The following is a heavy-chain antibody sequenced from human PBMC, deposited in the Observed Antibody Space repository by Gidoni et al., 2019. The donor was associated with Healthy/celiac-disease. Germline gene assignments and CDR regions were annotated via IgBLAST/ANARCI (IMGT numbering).Heavy chain of an antibody. V-gene: IGHV5-51*01. J-gene: IGHJ4*02. CDR1: GYSFPSDW. D-gene: IGHD6-6*01. Sequence: EVQLVPSGAAVKKPGESLKISCKGSGYSFPSDWIGWVRQMPGKGLEWMGIVYPGYSDNRNRPSFQGQVTISADKSISTAYLQWSSLKASDTAMYYCARQDLYSSSAFYGYWGQGTLVTVSS. CDR3: ARQDLYSSSAFYGY. CDR2: VYPGYSDN.